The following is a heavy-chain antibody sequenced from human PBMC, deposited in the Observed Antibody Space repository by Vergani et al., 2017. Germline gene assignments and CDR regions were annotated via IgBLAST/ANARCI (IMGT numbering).Heavy chain of an antibody. J-gene: IGHJ5*02. D-gene: IGHD4-17*01. CDR2: IIPILGIA. V-gene: IGHV1-69*02. CDR1: GGTFSSYT. CDR3: ARGDYGLLRFDP. Sequence: QVQLVQSGAEVKKPGSSVKVSCKASGGTFSSYTISWVRQAPGQGLEWMGRIIPILGIANYAQKFQGRVTITADKSTSTAYMELSSLRSEDTAVYYCARGDYGLLRFDPWGQGTLVTVSS.